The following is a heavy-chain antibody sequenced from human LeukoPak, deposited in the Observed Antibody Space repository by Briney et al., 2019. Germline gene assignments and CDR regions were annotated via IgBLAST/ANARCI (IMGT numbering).Heavy chain of an antibody. CDR3: ACSIVRGVIVWGTDY. CDR2: VSGSGGTT. J-gene: IGHJ4*02. V-gene: IGHV3-23*01. Sequence: GGSLRLSCAASGFTFSSYAMSWVRQAPGKGLEWVSSVSGSGGTTYYADSVKGRFTISRDNSKNTLYLQMNSLRAEDTAVYYCACSIVRGVIVWGTDYWGQGTLVTVSS. D-gene: IGHD3-10*01. CDR1: GFTFSSYA.